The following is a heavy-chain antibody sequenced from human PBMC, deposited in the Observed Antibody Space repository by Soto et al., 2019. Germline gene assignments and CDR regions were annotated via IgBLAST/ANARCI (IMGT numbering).Heavy chain of an antibody. CDR1: GGSFSGYY. CDR3: ARGRGYSYGYYYYYGMDV. CDR2: INHSGST. D-gene: IGHD5-18*01. J-gene: IGHJ6*02. Sequence: SETLSLTCAVYGGSFSGYYWSWIRQPPGKGLEWIGEINHSGSTNYNPSLKSRVTISVDTSKNQFSLKLSSVTAADTAVYYCARGRGYSYGYYYYYGMDVWGQGTTVTVSS. V-gene: IGHV4-34*01.